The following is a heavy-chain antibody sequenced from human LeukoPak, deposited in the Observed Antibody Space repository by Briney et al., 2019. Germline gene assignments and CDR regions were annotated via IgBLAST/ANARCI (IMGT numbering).Heavy chain of an antibody. CDR2: ISSSSSYI. CDR1: GFIFSSYA. D-gene: IGHD6-6*01. Sequence: GGSLRLSCAASGFIFSSYAMNWVRQAPGKGLEWVSSISSSSSYIYYTDSVKGRFTISRDNAKNSLSLQMNSLRAEDTAVYYCARAGYSSSSGVFFDYWGQGTLVTVSS. J-gene: IGHJ4*02. CDR3: ARAGYSSSSGVFFDY. V-gene: IGHV3-21*01.